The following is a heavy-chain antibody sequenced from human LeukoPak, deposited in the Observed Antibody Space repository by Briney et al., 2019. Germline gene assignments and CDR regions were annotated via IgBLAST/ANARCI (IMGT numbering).Heavy chain of an antibody. CDR1: GYTFTDYN. V-gene: IGHV1-2*02. CDR3: ARVSPSGSRAFDY. Sequence: GASVKVSCKASGYTFTDYNIHWVRQAPGQGLEWMAWINPNSGGTDYAQKFQGRVTMTGDTSNTTAYMELSSLRSDDTAVYYCARVSPSGSRAFDYWGQGTLVTVSS. J-gene: IGHJ4*02. D-gene: IGHD3-10*01. CDR2: INPNSGGT.